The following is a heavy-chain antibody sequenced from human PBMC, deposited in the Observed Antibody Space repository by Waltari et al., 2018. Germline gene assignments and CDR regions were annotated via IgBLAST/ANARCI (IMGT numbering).Heavy chain of an antibody. V-gene: IGHV4-61*02. CDR2: IYTSGST. J-gene: IGHJ6*02. Sequence: QVQLQESGPGLVKPSQTLSLTCTVPGGSISSGSYHWSWIPQPAGKGLEWIGRIYTSGSTNYNPSLKSRVTISVDTSKNQFSLKLSSVTAADTAVYYCAREFDSSSWYVASYYYYGMDVWGQGTTVTVSS. D-gene: IGHD6-13*01. CDR3: AREFDSSSWYVASYYYYGMDV. CDR1: GGSISSGSYH.